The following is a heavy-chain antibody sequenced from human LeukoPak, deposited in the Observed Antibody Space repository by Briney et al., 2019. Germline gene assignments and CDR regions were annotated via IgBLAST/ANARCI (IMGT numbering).Heavy chain of an antibody. Sequence: GGSLRLSCAASGFTFSSYGMHWVRQAPGKGLGWVAFIRYDGSNKYYADSVKGRFTISRDNSKNTLYLQMNSLRAEDTAVYYCAKARTLPYYFDYWGQGTLVTVSS. J-gene: IGHJ4*02. V-gene: IGHV3-30*02. CDR2: IRYDGSNK. CDR1: GFTFSSYG. D-gene: IGHD1-14*01. CDR3: AKARTLPYYFDY.